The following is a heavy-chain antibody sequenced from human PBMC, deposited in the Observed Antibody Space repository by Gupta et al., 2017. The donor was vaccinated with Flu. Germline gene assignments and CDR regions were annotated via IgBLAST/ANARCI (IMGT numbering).Heavy chain of an antibody. CDR1: YR. D-gene: IGHD6-19*01. J-gene: IGHJ4*02. CDR2: ISSSGSYI. CDR3: ARSWEAVAANDY. Sequence: YRMNWGRQAPGKGLERVSCISSSGSYIDYADSVKGRFTSSRDNAKNSLYLQMNSLRVEDTAVYYCARSWEAVAANDYGGQGILVTVSS. V-gene: IGHV3-21*01.